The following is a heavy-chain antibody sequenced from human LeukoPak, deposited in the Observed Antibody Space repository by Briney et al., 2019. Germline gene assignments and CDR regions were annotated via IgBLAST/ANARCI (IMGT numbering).Heavy chain of an antibody. Sequence: PSQTLTPTCTLSTPSISSRSYYCGRIRQPPGKGLEWIGSIYYSGSTYYNTSLKSRVTISVDTSKNQFTLKICSVTAADTAVYSCAKAIVEATWAVHIWAQGKMVTVSS. D-gene: IGHD1-26*01. V-gene: IGHV4-39*01. CDR1: TPSISSRSYY. CDR2: IYYSGST. CDR3: AKAIVEATWAVHI. J-gene: IGHJ3*02.